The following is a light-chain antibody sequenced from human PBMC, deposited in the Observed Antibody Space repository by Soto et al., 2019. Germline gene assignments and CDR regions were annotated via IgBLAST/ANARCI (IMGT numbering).Light chain of an antibody. J-gene: IGLJ2*01. CDR3: SSYTSSSTVV. CDR1: SSAVGGYNY. CDR2: DVS. Sequence: SALTQPASVSGSPGQSITISCTGTSSAVGGYNYVSWYQQQPGKAPKLMIYDVSNRPSGVSNRFSGSKSGNTASLTISGLQAEDEADYYCSSYTSSSTVVFGGGTKLTVL. V-gene: IGLV2-14*01.